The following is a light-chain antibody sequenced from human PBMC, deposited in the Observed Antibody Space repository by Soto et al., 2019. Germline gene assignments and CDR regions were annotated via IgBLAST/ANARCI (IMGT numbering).Light chain of an antibody. Sequence: DIVMTQIPLSRSVTPGQPASISCKSSQSLLHSDGKTYLYWSLQRPGQPPQLLIYEVSNRFSGVRDRFSGSGSGTDFTLEISRVEAAGVQVYYCMQSKQLPVTVGQGTKVEIK. CDR1: QSLLHSDGKTY. CDR3: MQSKQLPVT. V-gene: IGKV2D-29*01. J-gene: IGKJ1*01. CDR2: EVS.